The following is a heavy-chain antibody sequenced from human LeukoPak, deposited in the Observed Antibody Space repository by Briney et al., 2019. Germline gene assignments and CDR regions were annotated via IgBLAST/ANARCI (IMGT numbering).Heavy chain of an antibody. J-gene: IGHJ4*02. Sequence: GGSLRLSCAASGFTFSNYYTSWIRQAPGKGLEWVSYISSSGSTIYYADSVKGRFTISRDNAKNSLYLQMNSLRAEDTAVYYCARRSSGKMLDYWGQGTLVTVSS. D-gene: IGHD6-6*01. CDR1: GFTFSNYY. V-gene: IGHV3-11*01. CDR2: ISSSGSTI. CDR3: ARRSSGKMLDY.